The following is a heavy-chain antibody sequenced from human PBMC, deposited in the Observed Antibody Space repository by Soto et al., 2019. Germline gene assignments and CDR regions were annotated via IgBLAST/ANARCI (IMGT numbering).Heavy chain of an antibody. J-gene: IGHJ6*02. Sequence: SETLSLTCAVSGGSISSGGYSWSWIRQPPGKGLEWIGYIYHSGSTYYNPSLKSRVTISIDRSKNQFSLKLSSVTAADTAVYYCARGPGGTYYYYGMDVWGQGTTVTVSS. D-gene: IGHD2-15*01. CDR2: IYHSGST. CDR3: ARGPGGTYYYYGMDV. V-gene: IGHV4-30-2*01. CDR1: GGSISSGGYS.